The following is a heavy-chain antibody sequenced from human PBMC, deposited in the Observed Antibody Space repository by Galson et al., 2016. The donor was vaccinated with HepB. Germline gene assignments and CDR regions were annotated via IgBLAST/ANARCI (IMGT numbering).Heavy chain of an antibody. CDR3: VREDDSWRH. Sequence: SLRLSCAASGFTFSDYWMAWVRQAPGKGPEFVANIKPDGGETYYLDSVKGRFTISRDNAKNSLDLQMSSLRAEDRAVYYCVREDDSWRHWGQGTLVTVSS. V-gene: IGHV3-7*03. CDR1: GFTFSDYW. CDR2: IKPDGGET. D-gene: IGHD3-16*01. J-gene: IGHJ4*02.